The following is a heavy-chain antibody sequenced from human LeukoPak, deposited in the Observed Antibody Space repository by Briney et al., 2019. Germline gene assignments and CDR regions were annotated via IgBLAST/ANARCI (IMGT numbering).Heavy chain of an antibody. V-gene: IGHV3-30*02. J-gene: IGHJ4*02. Sequence: AGGSLRLSCAASGFTFSSYGIHWVRQAPGKGLEWVAFIRYDGSNKYHADSVKGRFTISRDNSKNTLYLQMNSLKTEDTAVYYCSSDRVCSGGDCYFARWGQGTLVTVSS. CDR2: IRYDGSNK. D-gene: IGHD2-21*02. CDR1: GFTFSSYG. CDR3: SSDRVCSGGDCYFAR.